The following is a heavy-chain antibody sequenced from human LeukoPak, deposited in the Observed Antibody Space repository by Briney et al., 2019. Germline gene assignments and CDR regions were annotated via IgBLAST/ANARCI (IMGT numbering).Heavy chain of an antibody. CDR2: ISGSGGST. V-gene: IGHV3-23*01. D-gene: IGHD1-26*01. CDR3: AKDKGGSYYPAYFDY. J-gene: IGHJ4*02. CDR1: GFTVSSNY. Sequence: GGSLRLSCAASGFTVSSNYMSWVRQAPGKGLEWVSAISGSGGSTYNADSVKGRFTISRDNSKNTLYLRMNSLRAEDTAVYYCAKDKGGSYYPAYFDYWGQGTLVTVSS.